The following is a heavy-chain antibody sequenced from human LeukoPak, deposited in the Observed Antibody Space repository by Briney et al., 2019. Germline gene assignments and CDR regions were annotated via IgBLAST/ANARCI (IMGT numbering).Heavy chain of an antibody. CDR1: GDGFTRHT. CDR3: AREYDSRARFDS. CDR2: IWSTGEYI. J-gene: IGHJ4*02. V-gene: IGHV3-21*05. D-gene: IGHD6-13*01. Sequence: GGSLRLSCAGSGDGFTRHTMNWVRRAPGKGLEWISYIWSTGEYIYYADSVKGRFTISRDNARTSVYLQMNSPRVEDTAIYYCAREYDSRARFDSWGQGTLATVSS.